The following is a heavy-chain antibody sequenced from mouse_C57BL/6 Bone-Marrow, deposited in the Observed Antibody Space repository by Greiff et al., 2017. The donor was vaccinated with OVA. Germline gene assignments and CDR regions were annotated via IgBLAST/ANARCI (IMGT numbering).Heavy chain of an antibody. CDR2: IYPRSGNT. CDR1: GYTFTSYG. V-gene: IGHV1-81*01. D-gene: IGHD2-2*01. CDR3: AVDGYGVYYVDY. J-gene: IGHJ2*01. Sequence: VQLQQSGAELARPGASVKLSCKASGYTFTSYGISWVKQRTGQGLEWIGEIYPRSGNTYYNEQFTGKATLTADKSSSTAYMELRSLTSEDSAVYFCAVDGYGVYYVDYGGQGTTLTVSA.